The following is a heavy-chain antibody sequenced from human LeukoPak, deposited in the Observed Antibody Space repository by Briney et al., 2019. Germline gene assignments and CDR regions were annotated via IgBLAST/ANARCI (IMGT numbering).Heavy chain of an antibody. V-gene: IGHV3-33*06. D-gene: IGHD6-19*01. CDR2: IWYDGSNK. J-gene: IGHJ4*02. CDR1: GFTFSSYG. CDR3: AKVYASGWYGEN. Sequence: PGGSLRLSCAASGFTFSSYGMHWVRQAPGKGLEWVAVIWYDGSNKYYADSVKGRFTISRDNSKNTLYLQMNSLRAEDTAVYYCAKVYASGWYGENWGQGTLVTVSS.